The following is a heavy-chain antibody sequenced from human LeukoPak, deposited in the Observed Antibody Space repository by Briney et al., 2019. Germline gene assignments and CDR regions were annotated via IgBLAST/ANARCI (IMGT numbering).Heavy chain of an antibody. V-gene: IGHV4-59*12. CDR3: ARDSRFSRVAYFDY. CDR1: GGSISSYY. J-gene: IGHJ4*02. D-gene: IGHD3-3*01. CDR2: IYYSGST. Sequence: SETLSLTCTVSGGSISSYYWSWIRQPPGKGLEWIGYIYYSGSTNYNPSLKSRVTISVDTSKNQFSLKLSSVTAADTAVYYCARDSRFSRVAYFDYWGQGTLVTVSS.